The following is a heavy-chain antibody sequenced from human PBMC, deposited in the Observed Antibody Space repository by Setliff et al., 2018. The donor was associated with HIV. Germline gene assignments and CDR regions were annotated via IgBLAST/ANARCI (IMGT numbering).Heavy chain of an antibody. V-gene: IGHV3-49*04. CDR1: GFNFGEYA. CDR3: APIRDGYNYFFDH. J-gene: IGHJ4*02. D-gene: IGHD5-12*01. CDR2: IRTKAYSGTT. Sequence: GGSLRLSCSASGFNFGEYALSWVRQAPGKGLEWVAFIRTKAYSGTTEYAASVKDRFTISRDNSKNTLYLQMTDLRAEDTAIYYCAPIRDGYNYFFDHWGQGTLVTVSS.